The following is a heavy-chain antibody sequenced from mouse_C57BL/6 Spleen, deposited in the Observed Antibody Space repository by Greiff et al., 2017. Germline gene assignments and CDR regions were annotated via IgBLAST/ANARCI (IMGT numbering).Heavy chain of an antibody. J-gene: IGHJ4*01. CDR2: IYPGDGDT. V-gene: IGHV1-80*01. CDR1: GYAFSSYW. Sequence: QVQLKQSGAELVKPGASVKISCKASGYAFSSYWMNWMKQRPGKGLEWIGQIYPGDGDTNYNGKFKGKATLTADKSSSTAYMQLSSLTSEDSAVYFCARARSPYAMDYWGQGTSVTVSS. CDR3: ARARSPYAMDY. D-gene: IGHD1-1*01.